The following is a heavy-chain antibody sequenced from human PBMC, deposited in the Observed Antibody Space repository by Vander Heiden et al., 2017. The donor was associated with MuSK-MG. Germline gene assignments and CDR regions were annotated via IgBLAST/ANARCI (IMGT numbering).Heavy chain of an antibody. D-gene: IGHD3-16*01. Sequence: QVQLVQSGAEVKKPGASVKVSCKASGYTFTSSDINRVRQATGQGLEWMGWMNPSSGNTGYEQKFQGRVTMTTNAAISTAYMELSSLRSEDTAVYYCARGRGKAVVHYYYMDVWGKGTTVTVSS. J-gene: IGHJ6*03. V-gene: IGHV1-8*01. CDR3: ARGRGKAVVHYYYMDV. CDR1: GYTFTSSD. CDR2: MNPSSGNT.